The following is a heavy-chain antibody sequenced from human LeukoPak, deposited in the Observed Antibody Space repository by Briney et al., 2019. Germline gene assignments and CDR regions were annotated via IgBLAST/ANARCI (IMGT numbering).Heavy chain of an antibody. D-gene: IGHD3-3*01. CDR2: IYPGDSDT. CDR1: GYSFSDYW. V-gene: IGHV5-51*01. J-gene: IGHJ4*02. Sequence: GQSLKISCQTSGYSFSDYWIAWVRQMPGKGLEYMGIIYPGDSDTRYSPSFQGQVTISADKSISTAYLQWSSLKASDTAMYYCARQGYYDFWSGPDYWGQGTLVTVSS. CDR3: ARQGYYDFWSGPDY.